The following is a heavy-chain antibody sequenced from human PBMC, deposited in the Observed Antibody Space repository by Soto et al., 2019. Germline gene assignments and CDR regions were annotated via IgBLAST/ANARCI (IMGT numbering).Heavy chain of an antibody. CDR3: VRDGLDYYDTERLYFDN. CDR2: ISSSGSTI. Sequence: GGSLRLSCAASGFTFSDYYMSWIRQAPGKGLEWVSYISSSGSTIYYADSVKGRFTISRDNANNSLYLQMNSLRAEDTATYYCVRDGLDYYDTERLYFDNWGQGTLVTVSS. D-gene: IGHD3-22*01. V-gene: IGHV3-11*01. J-gene: IGHJ4*02. CDR1: GFTFSDYY.